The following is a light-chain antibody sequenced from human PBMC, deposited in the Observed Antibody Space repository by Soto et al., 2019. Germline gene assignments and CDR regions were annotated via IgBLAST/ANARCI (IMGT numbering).Light chain of an antibody. V-gene: IGKV3-15*01. CDR2: GAS. Sequence: VIRQSPATGSMFHGQGATLSCMSSQRVGNDLAWYQQKAGQAPRLLIYGASTRATAIPARFSASGSGTEFTLTITSLQSEDFAVYYCQQYNNWPLTFGGGTKVDIK. CDR1: QRVGND. J-gene: IGKJ4*01. CDR3: QQYNNWPLT.